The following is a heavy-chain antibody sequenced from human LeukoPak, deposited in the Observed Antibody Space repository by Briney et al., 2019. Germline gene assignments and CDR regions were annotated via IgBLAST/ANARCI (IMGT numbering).Heavy chain of an antibody. V-gene: IGHV3-13*01. Sequence: GGSLRLSCPASGFTFSDYDMHWVRQVTEKGLEWVSSLHTAGDAHYSVSVRGRFIISRERSKTSFYLQMNSLRAEDSAMYYCSRGGQRAGYAFDIWGQGTMVTVSS. CDR1: GFTFSDYD. CDR3: SRGGQRAGYAFDI. J-gene: IGHJ3*02. CDR2: LHTAGDA.